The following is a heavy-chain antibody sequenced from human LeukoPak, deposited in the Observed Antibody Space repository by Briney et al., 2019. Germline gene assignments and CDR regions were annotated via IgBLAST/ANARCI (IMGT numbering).Heavy chain of an antibody. CDR3: AKDGVSFNKRWDWFDP. CDR1: GFTFTNYG. Sequence: PGGSLRPSCAASGFTFTNYGMSWVRQTPGMGLEWVASMGGSDADRYYADSVKGRFTISRDNSKSAVSLQLDSLRAEDTAVYYCAKDGVSFNKRWDWFDPWGQGTLVTVSS. V-gene: IGHV3-23*01. D-gene: IGHD1-26*01. J-gene: IGHJ5*02. CDR2: MGGSDADR.